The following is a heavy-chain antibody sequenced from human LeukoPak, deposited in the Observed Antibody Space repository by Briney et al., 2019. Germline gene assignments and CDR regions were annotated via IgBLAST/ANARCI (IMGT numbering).Heavy chain of an antibody. CDR1: GGSFSGYY. Sequence: SETLSLTCAVYGGSFSGYYWSWIRQPPGKGLEWVGEINHSGSTNYNPSLKSRVTISVDTSKNQFSLKLSSVTAADTAVYYCARGTTVTTVAWFDPWGQGTLVTVSS. CDR3: ARGTTVTTVAWFDP. J-gene: IGHJ5*02. V-gene: IGHV4-34*01. D-gene: IGHD4-17*01. CDR2: INHSGST.